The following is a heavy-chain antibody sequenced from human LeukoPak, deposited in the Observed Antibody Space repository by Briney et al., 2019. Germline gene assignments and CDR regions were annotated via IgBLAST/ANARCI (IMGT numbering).Heavy chain of an antibody. CDR3: ASGSRRFDY. Sequence: GGSLRLSCGASGFTFSDYYMNWVRQAPGKGLEWVSYISSSSTNIYYADSVKGRFTISRDNAKNSLCLQMNSLRAEDTAVYYCASGSRRFDYWGQGTLVTVSS. CDR1: GFTFSDYY. J-gene: IGHJ4*02. D-gene: IGHD5-12*01. V-gene: IGHV3-48*01. CDR2: ISSSSTNI.